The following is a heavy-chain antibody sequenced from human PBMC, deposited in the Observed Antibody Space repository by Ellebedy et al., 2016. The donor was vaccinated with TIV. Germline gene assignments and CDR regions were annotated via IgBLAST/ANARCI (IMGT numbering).Heavy chain of an antibody. CDR3: ARSTGDW. J-gene: IGHJ4*02. Sequence: PGGSLRLSCAASGFTFSDYSMNWVRQAPGKGLEWVSSITSANRDIGYADSVKGRFTISRDNANNTVDLQMNSLRAEDTAVYYFARSTGDWWGQGTLVTVSS. CDR1: GFTFSDYS. CDR2: ITSANRDI. D-gene: IGHD2-8*02. V-gene: IGHV3-21*01.